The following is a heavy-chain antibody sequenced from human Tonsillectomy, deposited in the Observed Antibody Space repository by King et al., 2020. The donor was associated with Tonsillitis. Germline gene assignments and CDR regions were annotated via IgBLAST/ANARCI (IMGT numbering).Heavy chain of an antibody. CDR1: GGSISSRMYF. Sequence: QLQESGPGLVEPLENLSLTCKVSGGSISSRMYFWDWFRQPPGKGLECIGCICYLGSTYYNPSLKGRVTISVDKSENQFSLKLISVTAADTAVYYCARRATGIVVVPATRDAFDIWGQGTMVTVSS. J-gene: IGHJ3*02. D-gene: IGHD2-2*01. CDR2: ICYLGST. V-gene: IGHV4-39*01. CDR3: ARRATGIVVVPATRDAFDI.